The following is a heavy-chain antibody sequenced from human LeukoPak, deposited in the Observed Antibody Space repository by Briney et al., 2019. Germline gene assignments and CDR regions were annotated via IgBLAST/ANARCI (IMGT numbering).Heavy chain of an antibody. CDR2: INHSGST. D-gene: IGHD3-10*01. J-gene: IGHJ4*02. V-gene: IGHV4-34*01. Sequence: SETLSLTCAVYGGSFSGYYWSWIRQPPGKGLEWIGEINHSGSTNYNPSLKSRVTISVDTSKNQFSPKLSSVTAADTAVYYCASSRSRYYYGSGSHDWGQGTLVTVSS. CDR1: GGSFSGYY. CDR3: ASSRSRYYYGSGSHD.